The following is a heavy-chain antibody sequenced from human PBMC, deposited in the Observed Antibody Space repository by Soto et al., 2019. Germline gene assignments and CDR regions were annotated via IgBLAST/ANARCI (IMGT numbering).Heavy chain of an antibody. D-gene: IGHD2-2*02. V-gene: IGHV4-4*02. CDR1: GGSIISSNW. CDR2: IYHSGST. CDR3: ARRRIVVVPAAIPMLDY. Sequence: SETLSLTCAVSGGSIISSNWWSGVRQPPGKGLEWIGEIYHSGSTNYNPSLKSRVTISVDKSKNQFSLKLSSVTAADTAVYYCARRRIVVVPAAIPMLDYCGQGTLVTVSS. J-gene: IGHJ4*02.